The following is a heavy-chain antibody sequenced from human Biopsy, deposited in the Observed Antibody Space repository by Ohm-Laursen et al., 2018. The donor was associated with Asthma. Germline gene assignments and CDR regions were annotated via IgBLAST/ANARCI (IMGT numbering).Heavy chain of an antibody. D-gene: IGHD2-15*01. CDR2: ISYSGST. CDR3: ARVPTTLRYFDL. Sequence: TLSLTCTVSGGSVSSGSYYWSWIRQPPGKGLAWVSYISYSGSTDYNPSLKSRLTISMDTSKNQFSLKLSSVTAADTAVYFCARVPTTLRYFDLWGRGTLVTVSS. CDR1: GGSVSSGSYY. J-gene: IGHJ2*01. V-gene: IGHV4-61*01.